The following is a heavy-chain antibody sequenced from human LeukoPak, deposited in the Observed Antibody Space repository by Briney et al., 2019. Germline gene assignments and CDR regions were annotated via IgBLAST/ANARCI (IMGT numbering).Heavy chain of an antibody. CDR1: GYTFTSYD. Sequence: EASVKVSCKASGYTFTSYDINWVRQATGQGLEWMGWMNPNSGNTGYAQKFQGRVTMTRNTSISTAYMELSSLRSEDAAMYYCARGPLYCSSGSCYPDFDYWGQGTLVTVSS. CDR2: MNPNSGNT. V-gene: IGHV1-8*01. D-gene: IGHD2-2*01. CDR3: ARGPLYCSSGSCYPDFDY. J-gene: IGHJ4*02.